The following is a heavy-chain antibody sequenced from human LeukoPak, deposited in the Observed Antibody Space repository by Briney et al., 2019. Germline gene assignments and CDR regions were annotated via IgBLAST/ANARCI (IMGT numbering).Heavy chain of an antibody. Sequence: GGSLRLSCAASGFTFSSYAMSWVRQAPGKGLEWVSAISGSGGSTYYADSVKGRFTISRDNSKNTLYLQMNSLRAEDTAVYYCAKDGKNYDFWSGYYEENYWGQGTLVTVSS. V-gene: IGHV3-23*01. D-gene: IGHD3-3*01. J-gene: IGHJ4*02. CDR2: ISGSGGST. CDR1: GFTFSSYA. CDR3: AKDGKNYDFWSGYYEENY.